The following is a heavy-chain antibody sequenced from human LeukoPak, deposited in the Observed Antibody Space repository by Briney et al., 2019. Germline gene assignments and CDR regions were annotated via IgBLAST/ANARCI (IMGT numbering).Heavy chain of an antibody. CDR1: GGSISSYY. J-gene: IGHJ4*02. CDR3: ARDKSIVPAAQMVLLLDY. V-gene: IGHV4-4*07. D-gene: IGHD2-2*01. Sequence: SETLSLTCTVSGGSISSYYWSWIRQPAGKGLEWIGRIYTSGSTNYNPSLKSRVTMSVDTSKNQFSLKLSSVTAADTAVYYCARDKSIVPAAQMVLLLDYWGQGTLVTVSS. CDR2: IYTSGST.